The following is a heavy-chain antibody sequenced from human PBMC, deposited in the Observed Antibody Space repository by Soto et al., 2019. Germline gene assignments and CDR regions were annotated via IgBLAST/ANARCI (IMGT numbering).Heavy chain of an antibody. D-gene: IGHD4-17*01. CDR3: ARDDYANARAFDI. Sequence: VQLVESGGGVVQPGRSLRLSCAASGFTFSSDGMHWVRQAPGKGLEWVAVIWYDGTNENYGDSVKGRFTISRDNSKNTLYLQMNSLRAEDTAVYYCARDDYANARAFDIWGQGTMVTVSS. CDR1: GFTFSSDG. CDR2: IWYDGTNE. J-gene: IGHJ3*02. V-gene: IGHV3-33*01.